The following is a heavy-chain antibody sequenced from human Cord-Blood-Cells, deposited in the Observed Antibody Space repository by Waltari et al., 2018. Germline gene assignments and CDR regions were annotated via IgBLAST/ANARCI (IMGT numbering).Heavy chain of an antibody. D-gene: IGHD3-10*01. CDR3: AREYGSGSYIFDY. J-gene: IGHJ4*02. CDR2: INHMEST. CDR1: GGSFRGYY. Sequence: QVQLQQWGAGLLKPSETLSLTCAVYGGSFRGYYWSWISQPPGKGLEWIGEINHMESTNYNPSLKSRVTISVDTSKNQFSLKLSSVTAADTAVYYCAREYGSGSYIFDYWGQGTLVTVSS. V-gene: IGHV4-34*01.